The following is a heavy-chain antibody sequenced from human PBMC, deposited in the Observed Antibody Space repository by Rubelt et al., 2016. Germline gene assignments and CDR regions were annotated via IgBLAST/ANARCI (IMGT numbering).Heavy chain of an antibody. CDR3: ARAIVVVTARAFDI. CDR1: GGSISSYY. D-gene: IGHD2-21*02. V-gene: IGHV4-59*01. J-gene: IGHJ3*02. Sequence: QVRLQESGPGLVKPSETLSLTCTVSGGSISSYYWSWIRQPPGKGLEWIGYIYYSENTNYNPSLKSRVTILVDTSKNQFSLKLSSVTAADTAVYYCARAIVVVTARAFDIWGQGTMVTVSS. CDR2: IYYSENT.